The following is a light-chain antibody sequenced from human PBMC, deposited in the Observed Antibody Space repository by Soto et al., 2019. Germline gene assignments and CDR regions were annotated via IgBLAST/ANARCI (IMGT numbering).Light chain of an antibody. V-gene: IGKV3-20*01. Sequence: EIVLTQSPGTLSLSPGDRATLSCRASQSVSSNFLAWYQQKPGQAPRLLIYGASIRATGIPDRFSGSGSWTCFTLTIWRPVPEDVAMYFSHQYGSSPRTFGQGTKVEIK. CDR1: QSVSSNF. J-gene: IGKJ1*01. CDR3: HQYGSSPRT. CDR2: GAS.